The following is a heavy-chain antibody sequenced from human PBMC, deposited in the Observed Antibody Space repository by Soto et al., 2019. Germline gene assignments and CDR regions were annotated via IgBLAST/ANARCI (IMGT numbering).Heavy chain of an antibody. D-gene: IGHD3-3*01. CDR3: ARGEATIFGVVQTFDY. Sequence: SLTCTVSGGSISSYYWSWIRQPPGKGLEWIGYIYYSGSTNYNPSLKSRVTISVDTSKNQFSLKLSSVTAADTAVYYCARGEATIFGVVQTFDYWGQGTLVTV. J-gene: IGHJ4*02. CDR2: IYYSGST. CDR1: GGSISSYY. V-gene: IGHV4-59*01.